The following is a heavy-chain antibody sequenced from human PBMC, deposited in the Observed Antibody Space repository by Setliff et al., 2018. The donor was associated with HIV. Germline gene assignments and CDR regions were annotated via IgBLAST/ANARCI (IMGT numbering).Heavy chain of an antibody. V-gene: IGHV4-4*09. CDR3: ARTVTWGYCSGGGCYGFDY. Sequence: KPSETLSLTCTVTGGSISSYYWSWIRQPPGKGLEWIGYIYTSGSTNYNPSLKSRVTISVDTSKNQFSLKLSSVTAADTAVYFCARTVTWGYCSGGGCYGFDYWGQGTLVTVSS. CDR1: GGSISSYY. CDR2: IYTSGST. D-gene: IGHD2-15*01. J-gene: IGHJ4*02.